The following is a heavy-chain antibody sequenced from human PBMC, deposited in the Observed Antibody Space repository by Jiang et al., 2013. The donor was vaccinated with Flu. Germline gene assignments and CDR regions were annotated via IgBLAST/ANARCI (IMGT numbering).Heavy chain of an antibody. CDR3: ARAPSSGYSSYYFDY. D-gene: IGHD3-22*01. J-gene: IGHJ4*02. Sequence: PGLAKPSETLSLTCTVSGGSISSYYWSWIRQPPGKGLEWIGYIDYRGSTNYNPSLKSRVTISVDTSKNQFSLKLSSVTAADTAVYYCARAPSSGYSSYYFDYWGQGTLVTVSS. CDR2: IDYRGST. V-gene: IGHV4-59*01. CDR1: GGSISSYY.